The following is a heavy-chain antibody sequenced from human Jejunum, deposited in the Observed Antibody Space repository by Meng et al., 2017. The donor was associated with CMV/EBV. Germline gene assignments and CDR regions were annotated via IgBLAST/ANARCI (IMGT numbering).Heavy chain of an antibody. CDR1: GGSSSSSSDY. D-gene: IGHD1-1*01. CDR2: IYYSGNT. V-gene: IGHV4-39*07. J-gene: IGHJ4*02. CDR3: ARLPWRYYFDN. Sequence: VSGGSSSSSSDYWGWVRQPPGKGLEWIAGIYYSGNTYYNPSLKSRVTISVDTSRNRFSLKLTSVTAADTAVYYCARLPWRYYFDNWGQGTLVTVSS.